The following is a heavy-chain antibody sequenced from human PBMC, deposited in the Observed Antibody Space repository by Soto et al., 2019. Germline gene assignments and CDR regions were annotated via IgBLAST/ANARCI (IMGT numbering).Heavy chain of an antibody. J-gene: IGHJ4*02. CDR2: INAGNGNT. CDR1: GYTFTSYA. V-gene: IGHV1-3*01. CDR3: ARDAGVSGSSGWWVY. D-gene: IGHD6-19*01. Sequence: ASVKVSCKASGYTFTSYAMHWVRQAPGQRLEWMGWINAGNGNTKYSQKFQGRVTITRDTSASTAYMELSSLRSEDTAVYYCARDAGVSGSSGWWVYWGQGTLVTV.